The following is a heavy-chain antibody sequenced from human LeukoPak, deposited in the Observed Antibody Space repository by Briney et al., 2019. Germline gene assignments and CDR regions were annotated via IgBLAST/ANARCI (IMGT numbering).Heavy chain of an antibody. CDR2: MSYDGSRK. CDR3: ARDREGGFDY. J-gene: IGHJ4*02. D-gene: IGHD1-26*01. V-gene: IGHV3-30*04. CDR1: GFTFSNYA. Sequence: GGSLRLSCAASGFTFSNYAMHWVRQAPGKGLEWVAVMSYDGSRKFYADSMKGRFTISRDNSKNTLGLQMNSLRGDDTAVYYCARDREGGFDYWGQGALVTVSS.